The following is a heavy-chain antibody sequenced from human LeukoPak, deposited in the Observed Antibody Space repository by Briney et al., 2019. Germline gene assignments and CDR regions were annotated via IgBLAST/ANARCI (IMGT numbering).Heavy chain of an antibody. Sequence: GGSLRLSCAASGFSFSSYGMHWVRQAPGKGLEWVTFIRYDGSNKYYADSVKGRFTISRDNSRNTLYLQMNSLRAEDTAVYYCAKDWPLLNPGSTRDNMAFDYWGQGTLVTVSS. CDR3: AKDWPLLNPGSTRDNMAFDY. CDR1: GFSFSSYG. D-gene: IGHD1-14*01. J-gene: IGHJ4*02. V-gene: IGHV3-30*02. CDR2: IRYDGSNK.